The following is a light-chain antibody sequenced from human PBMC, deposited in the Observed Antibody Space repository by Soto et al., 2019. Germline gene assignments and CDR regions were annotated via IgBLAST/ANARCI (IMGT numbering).Light chain of an antibody. CDR3: PVRDVWRS. Sequence: IVLTQSPVTLALSPGERADLSCRASQSVSTSLAWYQHKPGRAPRLFIYDASKRAPGIPARFSGSGSGTDFTLTISSLEAAEIAVYYCPVRDVWRSFGQGTKVEIK. J-gene: IGKJ1*01. CDR1: QSVSTS. CDR2: DAS. V-gene: IGKV3-11*01.